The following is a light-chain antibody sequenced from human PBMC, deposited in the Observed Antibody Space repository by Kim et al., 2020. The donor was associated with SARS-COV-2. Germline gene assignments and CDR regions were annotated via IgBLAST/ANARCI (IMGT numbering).Light chain of an antibody. CDR2: RDS. CDR1: NIGSKN. Sequence: SVGLGQTGRITCGGDNIGSKNVHWYQQKPGQAPVLVIYRDSNRPSGIPERFSGSNAGNTATLTISRAQAGDEADYYCQVWDSSTVFGGGTQLTVL. J-gene: IGLJ3*02. CDR3: QVWDSSTV. V-gene: IGLV3-9*01.